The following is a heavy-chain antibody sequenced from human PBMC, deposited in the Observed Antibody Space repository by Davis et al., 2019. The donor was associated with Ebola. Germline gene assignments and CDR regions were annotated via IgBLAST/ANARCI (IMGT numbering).Heavy chain of an antibody. J-gene: IGHJ2*01. CDR1: GFSFSSYA. D-gene: IGHD3-3*01. CDR2: TTGGGGST. V-gene: IGHV3-23*01. Sequence: GESLKISCAASGFSFSSYAMTWVRQAPGKGLEWVSGTTGGGGSTYYVDSVKGRFTISRDNSKNTLYLQMNSLRVEDTAVYYCAKVHYDFWSGYYENWYFDLWGRGTLVTVSS. CDR3: AKVHYDFWSGYYENWYFDL.